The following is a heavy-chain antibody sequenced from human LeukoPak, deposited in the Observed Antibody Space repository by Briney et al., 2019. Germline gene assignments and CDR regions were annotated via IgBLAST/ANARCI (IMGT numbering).Heavy chain of an antibody. J-gene: IGHJ4*02. CDR3: ARVGDYGDYALDD. V-gene: IGHV3-30*03. Sequence: GGSLRLSCAASGFTFSSYGMHWVRQAPGKGLEWVAVISYDGSYKYYADSVKGRFTISRDNSKNTLYLQMNSLRAEDTAVYYCARVGDYGDYALDDWGPGTLVTVSS. D-gene: IGHD4-17*01. CDR1: GFTFSSYG. CDR2: ISYDGSYK.